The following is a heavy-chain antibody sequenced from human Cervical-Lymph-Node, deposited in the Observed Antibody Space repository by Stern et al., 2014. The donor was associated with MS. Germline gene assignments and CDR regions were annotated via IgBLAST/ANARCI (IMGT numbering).Heavy chain of an antibody. Sequence: QLAESGGGLVQPGRSLRLPCEASGIPFDDHSMTWVLQAPGKALACVSGTSWRTDTLNYADSVKGRFTISRDNAKSSLYLQMNSLRPEDTALYYCAKDSAVWGQGTSVTVSS. J-gene: IGHJ6*02. CDR3: AKDSAV. CDR2: TSWRTDTL. V-gene: IGHV3-9*01. CDR1: GIPFDDHS.